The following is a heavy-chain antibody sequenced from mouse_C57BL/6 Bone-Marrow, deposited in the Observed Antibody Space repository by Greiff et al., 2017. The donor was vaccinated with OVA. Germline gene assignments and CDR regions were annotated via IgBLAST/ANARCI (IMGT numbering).Heavy chain of an antibody. CDR1: GFTFSDFY. D-gene: IGHD1-1*01. CDR3: ARDYYYGSSHWYFDV. V-gene: IGHV7-1*01. Sequence: DVKLVESGGGLVQSGRSLRLSCATSGFTFSDFYMEWVRQAPGKGLEWIAASRNKANDYTTEYSASVKGRFIVSRDTSQSILYLQMNALRAEDTAIYYCARDYYYGSSHWYFDVWGTGTTVTVSS. CDR2: SRNKANDYTT. J-gene: IGHJ1*03.